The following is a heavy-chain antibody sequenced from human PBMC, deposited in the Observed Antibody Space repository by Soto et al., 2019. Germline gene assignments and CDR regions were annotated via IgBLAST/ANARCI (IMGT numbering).Heavy chain of an antibody. V-gene: IGHV3-48*02. Sequence: GGSLRLSCAASGFTFSNYIMNWVRQAPGKGLEWLTYISTGSGTIYYADSVKGRFTISRDNAKNSLFLQLDSLRDEDTAVHYCARDYSLDYWGQGSLVTVSS. D-gene: IGHD1-26*01. CDR2: ISTGSGTI. CDR1: GFTFSNYI. J-gene: IGHJ4*02. CDR3: ARDYSLDY.